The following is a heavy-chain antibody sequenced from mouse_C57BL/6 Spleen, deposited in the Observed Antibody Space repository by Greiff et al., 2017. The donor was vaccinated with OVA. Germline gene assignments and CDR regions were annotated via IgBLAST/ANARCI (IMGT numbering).Heavy chain of an antibody. CDR3: ARSGHGYYGDY. J-gene: IGHJ2*01. D-gene: IGHD2-3*01. CDR2: IHPNSGST. Sequence: VQLQQPGAELVKPGASVKLSCKASGYTFTSYWMHWVKQRPGQGLEWIGMIHPNSGSTNYNEKFKSKATLTVDKSSSTAYMQLSSLTSEDSAVYYCARSGHGYYGDYWGQGTTLTVSS. CDR1: GYTFTSYW. V-gene: IGHV1-64*01.